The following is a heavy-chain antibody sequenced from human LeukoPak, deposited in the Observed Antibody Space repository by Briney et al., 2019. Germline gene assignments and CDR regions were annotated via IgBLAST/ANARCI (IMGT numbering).Heavy chain of an antibody. D-gene: IGHD1-26*01. CDR3: AAARYSGSYLDYYYYMDV. J-gene: IGHJ6*03. V-gene: IGHV1-58*02. CDR2: IVVGSGNT. Sequence: ASVKVSCKASGFTFTSSAMQWVRQARGQRLEWIGWIVVGSGNTNYAQKFQERVTITRDMSTSTAYMELSSLRSEDTAVYYCAAARYSGSYLDYYYYMDVWGKGTTVTISS. CDR1: GFTFTSSA.